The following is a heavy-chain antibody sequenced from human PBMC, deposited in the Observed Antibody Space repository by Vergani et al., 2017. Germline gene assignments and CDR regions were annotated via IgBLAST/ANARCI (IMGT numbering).Heavy chain of an antibody. CDR2: ISSSGSTI. CDR1: GFTFSSYE. D-gene: IGHD5-18*01. V-gene: IGHV3-48*03. J-gene: IGHJ6*02. CDR3: GRENGYSYGFSYYYGMYV. Sequence: EVQLVESGGGLVQPGGSLRLSCAASGFTFSSYEMNWVRQAPGEGLEWVSYISSSGSTIYYADSVKGRFTISRDNAKNSLYLKMNSLRAEDTAVYYCGRENGYSYGFSYYYGMYVWGQGTTVTVSS.